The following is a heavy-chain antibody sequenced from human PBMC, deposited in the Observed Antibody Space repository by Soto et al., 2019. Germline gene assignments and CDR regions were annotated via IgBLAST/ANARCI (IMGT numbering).Heavy chain of an antibody. D-gene: IGHD2-2*01. Sequence: GASVKVSCKASGYTFTSYGMSWVRQAPGQGLEWIGWISAYNGNTNYAQKLQGRVTMTTDTSTSTAYMELRSLRSDDTAVYYCARVDEGIVVVPAAMLYLGWFDPWGQGTLLTVSS. J-gene: IGHJ5*02. CDR3: ARVDEGIVVVPAAMLYLGWFDP. V-gene: IGHV1-18*01. CDR1: GYTFTSYG. CDR2: ISAYNGNT.